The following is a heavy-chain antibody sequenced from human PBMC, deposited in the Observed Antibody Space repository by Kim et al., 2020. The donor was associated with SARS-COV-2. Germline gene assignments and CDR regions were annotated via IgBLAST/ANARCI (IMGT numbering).Heavy chain of an antibody. D-gene: IGHD3-16*01. J-gene: IGHJ4*02. CDR2: GST. V-gene: IGHV3-23*01. CDR3: AKVGGDNDN. Sequence: GSTYYAGSVKGRFTISRDNSKNTLYLQRKSLRAEDTTVYYCAKVGGDNDNWGQGTLVTVSS.